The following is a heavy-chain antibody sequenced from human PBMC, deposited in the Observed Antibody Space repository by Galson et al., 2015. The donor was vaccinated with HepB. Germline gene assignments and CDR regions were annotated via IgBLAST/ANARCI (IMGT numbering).Heavy chain of an antibody. CDR2: IIPIFGTA. D-gene: IGHD2-2*01. Sequence: SVKVSCKASGYTFTSYYMHWVRQAPGQGLEWMGGIIPIFGTANYAQKFQGRVTITADESTSTAYMELSSLRSEDTAVYYCARGTVCPEDWGQGTLVTVSS. CDR3: ARGTVCPED. CDR1: GYTFTSYY. V-gene: IGHV1-69*13. J-gene: IGHJ4*02.